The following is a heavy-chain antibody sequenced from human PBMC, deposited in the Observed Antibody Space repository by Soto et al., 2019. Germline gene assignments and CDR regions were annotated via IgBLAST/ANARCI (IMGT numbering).Heavy chain of an antibody. J-gene: IGHJ4*02. Sequence: QVQLQESGPGLVKPSETLSLTCTVSGGSISDYQWNWIRQSPGKGLEWIGYIYYSGRTNYNPSLKSRHTLPLDTATKQFSLSLRSVTAADTAVYYCARMRGLGEISPYFAYWGQGTLVTVSS. CDR2: IYYSGRT. V-gene: IGHV4-59*13. CDR1: GGSISDYQ. D-gene: IGHD3-16*02. CDR3: ARMRGLGEISPYFAY.